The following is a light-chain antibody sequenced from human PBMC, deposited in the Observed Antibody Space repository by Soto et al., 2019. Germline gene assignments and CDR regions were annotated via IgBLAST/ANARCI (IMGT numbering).Light chain of an antibody. Sequence: QSVLTQPPSVSGAPGQRVTISCTGSSSNIGAGYDVHWFQQLPGTAHKLLIYANCNRPSGVPDRFSGSKSGTSASLAITGLQAEDEADYYCQSYDSSLSVLFGGGTQLTVL. V-gene: IGLV1-40*01. CDR2: ANC. CDR1: SSNIGAGYD. CDR3: QSYDSSLSVL. J-gene: IGLJ7*01.